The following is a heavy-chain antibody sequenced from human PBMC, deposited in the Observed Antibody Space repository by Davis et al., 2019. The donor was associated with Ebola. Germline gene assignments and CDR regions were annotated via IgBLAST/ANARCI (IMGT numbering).Heavy chain of an antibody. J-gene: IGHJ5*02. CDR1: GFTFSDYY. CDR2: ISSSGSTI. CDR3: AKDTRLLPTAWFDP. D-gene: IGHD2-15*01. Sequence: GGSLRLSCAASGFTFSDYYMSWIRQAPGKGLEWVSYISSSGSTIYNADSVKGRFTISRDNAKNSLYLQMNSLRAEDTALYYCAKDTRLLPTAWFDPWGQGTLVTVSS. V-gene: IGHV3-11*01.